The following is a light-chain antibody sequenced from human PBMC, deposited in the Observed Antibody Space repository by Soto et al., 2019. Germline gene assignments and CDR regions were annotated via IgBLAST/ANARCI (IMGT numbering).Light chain of an antibody. V-gene: IGLV2-14*01. Sequence: QSVLTQPASVSGTPGQSITISCTGTSTDVGGYNYGSWYQHHEGKAHKLMIYEVSKRSSGVSHRFSGSNSGKTALLTNSGRQDEDDDDYYCASYTSRSAYVFGTGTKLTVL. CDR3: ASYTSRSAYV. CDR1: STDVGGYNY. J-gene: IGLJ1*01. CDR2: EVS.